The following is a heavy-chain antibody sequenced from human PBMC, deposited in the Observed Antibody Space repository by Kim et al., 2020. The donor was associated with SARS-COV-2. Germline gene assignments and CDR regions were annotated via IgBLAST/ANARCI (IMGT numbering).Heavy chain of an antibody. V-gene: IGHV4-59*08. CDR2: IYYSGST. D-gene: IGHD1-26*01. CDR1: GGSIRSYY. Sequence: SETLSLTCTVSGGSIRSYYWSWIRQPPGKGLEWIGYIYYSGSTNYNPSLKSRVTISVDTSKNQFSLKLSSVTAADTAVYYCARHRTREYYYYGMDVWGQGTTVTVSS. CDR3: ARHRTREYYYYGMDV. J-gene: IGHJ6*02.